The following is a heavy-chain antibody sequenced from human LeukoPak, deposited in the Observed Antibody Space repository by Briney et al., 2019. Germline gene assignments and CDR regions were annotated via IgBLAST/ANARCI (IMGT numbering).Heavy chain of an antibody. Sequence: SETLSLTCTVSAGSISNYYWSWLRQPPGKGLEWIGYIYTSGGTNYNPSLKSRVTISVDTSKNQFSLKLSSVTAADTAVYYCARHLTGSSVCIEYWGQGTLVTVSS. CDR3: ARHLTGSSVCIEY. CDR1: AGSISNYY. V-gene: IGHV4-4*09. D-gene: IGHD2-8*02. J-gene: IGHJ4*02. CDR2: IYTSGGT.